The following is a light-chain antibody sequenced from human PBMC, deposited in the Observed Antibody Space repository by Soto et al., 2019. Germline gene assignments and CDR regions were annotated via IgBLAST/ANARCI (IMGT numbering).Light chain of an antibody. CDR3: AAWDDSVTGV. V-gene: IGLV6-57*02. Sequence: FMLTQPHSVSESPGKTVTISCTGSSGSIASNSVQWYQQRPGSAPTTVIYGNNQRPSGVPDRFSGSIDSSSNSASLTISGLKTEDEADYYCAAWDDSVTGVFGGGTKLTVL. J-gene: IGLJ3*02. CDR1: SGSIASNS. CDR2: GNN.